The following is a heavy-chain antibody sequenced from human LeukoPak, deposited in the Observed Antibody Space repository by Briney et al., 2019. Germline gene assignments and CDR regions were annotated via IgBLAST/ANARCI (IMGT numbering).Heavy chain of an antibody. CDR2: IKLKSDGGPT. CDR3: SAGLGRTDTDS. D-gene: IGHD3/OR15-3a*01. CDR1: GFTFSNAR. Sequence: GGSLRLSCAASGFTFSNARMSWVRQAPGKGLEWVGLIKLKSDGGPTDYAAPVKGRFTISRDDSKNTLYLQMNSLKTEDTAVYYCSAGLGRTDTDSWGQGTLVTVSS. J-gene: IGHJ4*02. V-gene: IGHV3-15*01.